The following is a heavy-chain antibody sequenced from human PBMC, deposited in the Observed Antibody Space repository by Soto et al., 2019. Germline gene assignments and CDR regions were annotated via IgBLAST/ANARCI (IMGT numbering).Heavy chain of an antibody. Sequence: GGSLRLSCAASGFTFGNYGMNWVRQAPGKGLEWVSVISGSGGSTYYADSVKGRFTISRDNSKKTLYLQMNSLRAEDTAVYYCAKDLGYSYGYGPVDYWGQGTLVTVSS. J-gene: IGHJ4*02. CDR1: GFTFGNYG. V-gene: IGHV3-23*01. CDR3: AKDLGYSYGYGPVDY. CDR2: ISGSGGST. D-gene: IGHD5-18*01.